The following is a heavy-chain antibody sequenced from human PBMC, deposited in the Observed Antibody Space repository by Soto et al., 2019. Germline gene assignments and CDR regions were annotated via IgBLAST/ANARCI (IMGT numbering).Heavy chain of an antibody. V-gene: IGHV3-21*06. CDR3: ARDLRGHYGP. Sequence: PGGSLRLSCEGSGFNFRNFNMIWVRQAPGKGLEWVSSVSGSSSYIYYADSVMGRFTVSRDNANNLVFLQMNGLRPEDTAMYYCARDLRGHYGPWGQGTMVTVSS. CDR2: VSGSSSYI. D-gene: IGHD4-17*01. CDR1: GFNFRNFN. J-gene: IGHJ3*01.